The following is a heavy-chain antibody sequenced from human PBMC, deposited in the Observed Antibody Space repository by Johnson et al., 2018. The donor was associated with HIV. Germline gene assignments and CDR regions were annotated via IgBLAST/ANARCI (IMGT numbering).Heavy chain of an antibody. CDR2: ISWNSGSI. V-gene: IGHV3-9*01. CDR1: GFTFNDYA. D-gene: IGHD1-14*01. J-gene: IGHJ3*02. CDR3: AREPDIGDAFDI. Sequence: EVQLVESGGGVVQPGRSLRLSCAASGFTFNDYAMHWVRQVPGKGLEWVSGISWNSGSIGYADSVKGRFTISRDNSKNTLYLQMNSLRAEDTAVYYCAREPDIGDAFDIWGQGTMVTVSS.